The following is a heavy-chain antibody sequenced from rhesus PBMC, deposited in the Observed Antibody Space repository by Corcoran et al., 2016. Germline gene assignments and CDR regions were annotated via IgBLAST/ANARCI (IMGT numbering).Heavy chain of an antibody. CDR2: IFDSIRST. J-gene: IGHJ4*01. V-gene: IGHV4S7*01. Sequence: QVQLQESGPGLVKPSETLSLTCAVSGGSISGGYGWSWIRQPPGKGLEWIGHIFDSIRSTYYNPSLKSRVTISRDTSKNQFSLKLSSVTAADTAVYYCARLSSYYFDYWGQGVLVTVSS. CDR3: ARLSSYYFDY. CDR1: GGSISGGYG.